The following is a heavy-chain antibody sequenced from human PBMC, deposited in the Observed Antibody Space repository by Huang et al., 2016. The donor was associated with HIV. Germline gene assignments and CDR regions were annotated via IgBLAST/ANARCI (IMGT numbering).Heavy chain of an antibody. J-gene: IGHJ4*02. CDR3: ATSSGWYRGYFDY. D-gene: IGHD6-19*01. Sequence: QVQLQQWGAGLLKPSETLSLTCAVYGGSFSGYYWSWIRKPPGTGLEWIGEINHSESTNDNPSLKSRVTISVDTSKNQFALKLSSGAAADTAVYYCATSSGWYRGYFDYWGQGTLVTVSS. CDR1: GGSFSGYY. V-gene: IGHV4-34*01. CDR2: INHSEST.